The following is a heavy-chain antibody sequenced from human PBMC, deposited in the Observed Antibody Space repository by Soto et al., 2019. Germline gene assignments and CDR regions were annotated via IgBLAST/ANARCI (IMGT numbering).Heavy chain of an antibody. Sequence: QVQLQQWGAGLLRPSETLSLSCDVYGGSLGDYYWSWIRQPPGKGLEWIVEISHSGNTNYNPSLKSRVIILIDTSKNQFSLKPSFVTAADRAVYYCARGRKGSSSSWYVDWGQGTLVTVSS. CDR2: ISHSGNT. D-gene: IGHD6-13*01. J-gene: IGHJ4*02. CDR1: GGSLGDYY. CDR3: ARGRKGSSSSWYVD. V-gene: IGHV4-34*01.